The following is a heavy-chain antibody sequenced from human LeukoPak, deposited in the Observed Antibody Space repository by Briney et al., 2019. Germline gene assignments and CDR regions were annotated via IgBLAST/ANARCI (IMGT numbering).Heavy chain of an antibody. CDR1: GGSFSGYY. CDR2: INHSGST. V-gene: IGHV4-34*01. Sequence: SETLSLTCAVYGGSFSGYYWSWIRQPPGKGLEWIGEINHSGSTNYNPSLKSRVTISVDTSKNQFSLKLSSVTAADTAAYYCARALPRYDILTGYYIGGWFDPWGQGTLVTVSS. CDR3: ARALPRYDILTGYYIGGWFDP. J-gene: IGHJ5*02. D-gene: IGHD3-9*01.